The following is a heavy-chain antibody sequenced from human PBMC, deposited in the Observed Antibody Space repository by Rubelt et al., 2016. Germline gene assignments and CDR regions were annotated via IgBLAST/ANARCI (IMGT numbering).Heavy chain of an antibody. CDR3: ARHQFYYDTSGYFDY. D-gene: IGHD3-22*01. CDR2: ISYDGSNK. V-gene: IGHV3-30*04. J-gene: IGHJ4*02. Sequence: GKGLEWVAVISYDGSNKYYADSVKGRFTIFRDNSKNLPYLQMHSLRTEDTAVYYCARHQFYYDTSGYFDYWGQGILVTVSS.